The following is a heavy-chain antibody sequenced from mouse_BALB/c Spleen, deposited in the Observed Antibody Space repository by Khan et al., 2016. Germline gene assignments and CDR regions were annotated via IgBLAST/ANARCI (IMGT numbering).Heavy chain of an antibody. Sequence: VQLKQSGAELVKPGASVKLSCTASGFNIKDTYMHWVKQRPEQGLEWIGRIDPENGNTKYGPKFKGKATITADTSSNTAYLQLSSLTSEDTAGYYCANYGSSYWYFDVWGAGTTVTVSS. V-gene: IGHV14-3*02. J-gene: IGHJ1*01. D-gene: IGHD1-1*01. CDR1: GFNIKDTY. CDR3: ANYGSSYWYFDV. CDR2: IDPENGNT.